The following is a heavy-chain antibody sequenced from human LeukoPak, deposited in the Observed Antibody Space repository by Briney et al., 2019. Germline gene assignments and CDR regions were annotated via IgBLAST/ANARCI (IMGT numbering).Heavy chain of an antibody. CDR3: AKEVYYHGFKGEFDS. V-gene: IGHV3-21*01. J-gene: IGHJ4*02. D-gene: IGHD3-10*01. CDR1: GFTFSSYN. CDR2: ISSSSSYI. Sequence: PGGSLRLSCAASGFTFSSYNMNWVRQAPGKGLEWVSSISSSSSYIYYADSVKGRFTISRDNSKNTLYLQMNGLRAEDTAVYYCAKEVYYHGFKGEFDSWGQGTLVTVSS.